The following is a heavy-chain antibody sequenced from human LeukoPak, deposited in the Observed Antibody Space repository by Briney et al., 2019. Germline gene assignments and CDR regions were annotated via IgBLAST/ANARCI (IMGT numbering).Heavy chain of an antibody. CDR1: GFTFSSYS. Sequence: GGSLRLSCVASGFTFSSYSMNWVRQAPGEGLEWVSSISSSSSYIYYADSVKGRFTISRDNAKNSLYLQMNSLRAEDTAVYYCARDVSAYCGGDCYWGSFDYWGQGTLVTVSS. D-gene: IGHD2-21*02. J-gene: IGHJ4*02. V-gene: IGHV3-21*01. CDR3: ARDVSAYCGGDCYWGSFDY. CDR2: ISSSSSYI.